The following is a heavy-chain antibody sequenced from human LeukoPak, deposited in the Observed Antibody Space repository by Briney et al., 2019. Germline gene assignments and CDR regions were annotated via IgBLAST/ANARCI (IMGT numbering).Heavy chain of an antibody. Sequence: GGSLRLSCAASRFTFSKYAMHWVRRAPGKGLEWVAVISYDGSNKYYTDSVRGRFTISRDNSKKTLYLEMNSLRVEDTAVYYCARTGESHAFDIWGQGTMVTVSS. J-gene: IGHJ3*02. V-gene: IGHV3-30*04. CDR1: RFTFSKYA. CDR3: ARTGESHAFDI. CDR2: ISYDGSNK. D-gene: IGHD1-26*01.